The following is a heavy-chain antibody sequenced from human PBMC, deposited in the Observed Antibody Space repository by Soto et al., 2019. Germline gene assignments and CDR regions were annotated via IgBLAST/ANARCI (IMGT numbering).Heavy chain of an antibody. Sequence: HPGGSLRLSCAASGFTFSSYAMSWVRQAPGKGLEWVSAISGSGGSTYYADSVKGRFTISRDNSKNTLYLQMNSLRAEDTAVYYCATGSSGSYYNLFDYWGQGTLVTVSS. CDR2: ISGSGGST. V-gene: IGHV3-23*01. CDR1: GFTFSSYA. D-gene: IGHD3-10*01. CDR3: ATGSSGSYYNLFDY. J-gene: IGHJ4*02.